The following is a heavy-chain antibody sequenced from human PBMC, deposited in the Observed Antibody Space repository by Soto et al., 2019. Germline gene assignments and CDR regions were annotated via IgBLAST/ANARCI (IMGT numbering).Heavy chain of an antibody. CDR3: ARLTGIPEIAPTEEDY. V-gene: IGHV3-21*06. D-gene: IGHD2-21*01. Sequence: EVQLVQSGGGLVKPGGSLRLSCAASGLTLSMWTLNWVRQTPGKGLEWVSSLGVSDDIFYAASVKGRFTMSRDRSKNVVYLQMDRLRAEDTGVYYCARLTGIPEIAPTEEDYWGQGPPVTVSA. CDR2: LGVSDDI. J-gene: IGHJ4*02. CDR1: GLTLSMWT.